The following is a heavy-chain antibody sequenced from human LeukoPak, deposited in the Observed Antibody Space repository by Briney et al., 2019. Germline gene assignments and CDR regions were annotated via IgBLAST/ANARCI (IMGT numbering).Heavy chain of an antibody. CDR1: GGSISSYY. CDR2: IYTSGST. J-gene: IGHJ4*02. Sequence: PAETLSLTCTVSGGSISSYYWSWIRQPPGKGLEWIGDIYTSGSTNYNPALKSRVTISVDTSKNQFSLKLSSVTAADTAVYYCARHTAAYSSSSALDYWGQGTLVTVSS. D-gene: IGHD6-6*01. V-gene: IGHV4-4*09. CDR3: ARHTAAYSSSSALDY.